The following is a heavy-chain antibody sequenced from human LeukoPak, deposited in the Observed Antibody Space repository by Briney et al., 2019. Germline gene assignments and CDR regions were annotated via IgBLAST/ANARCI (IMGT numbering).Heavy chain of an antibody. CDR1: GFTFSDYY. V-gene: IGHV3-11*01. J-gene: IGHJ3*02. Sequence: GGSLRLSCAASGFTFSDYYMSWIRPAPGKGLEWVSYISSSGRTIYYADSVKGRFTISRDNAKNTLYLQMNSLRAEDTAVYYCAREQWLRTGAFDIWGQGTMVTVSS. D-gene: IGHD5-12*01. CDR2: ISSSGRTI. CDR3: AREQWLRTGAFDI.